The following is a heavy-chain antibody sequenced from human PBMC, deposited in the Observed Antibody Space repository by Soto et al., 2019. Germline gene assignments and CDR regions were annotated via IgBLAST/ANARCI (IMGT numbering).Heavy chain of an antibody. J-gene: IGHJ6*02. V-gene: IGHV1-69*01. CDR3: ARSQGSSTSLEIYSHYYYGMDV. CDR2: NIPISETT. D-gene: IGHD2-2*01. Sequence: QVQLVQSGAEVKKPGSSVKVSCKASGGTFSSYAISWVRQAPGQGLEWMGGNIPISETTNYAQKFQGRVTITADESKSTAYMELSSLRSEDTAVYYCARSQGSSTSLEIYSHYYYGMDVWGQGNTVTVSS. CDR1: GGTFSSYA.